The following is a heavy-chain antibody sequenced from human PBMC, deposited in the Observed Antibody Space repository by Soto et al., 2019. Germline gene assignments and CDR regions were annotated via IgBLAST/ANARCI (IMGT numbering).Heavy chain of an antibody. CDR1: GGSISTYY. D-gene: IGHD1-1*01. CDR3: ARDLPRKGCWTGDAFDI. V-gene: IGHV4-59*01. J-gene: IGHJ3*02. CDR2: IYYSGST. Sequence: QVQLQESGPGLVKPSETLSLTCTVSGGSISTYYWSWIRQPPGKGLEWIGYIYYSGSTNYNPSLKSRVTISVDTSKNQFSLKLSSVTAADTAVYYCARDLPRKGCWTGDAFDIWGQGTMVTVSS.